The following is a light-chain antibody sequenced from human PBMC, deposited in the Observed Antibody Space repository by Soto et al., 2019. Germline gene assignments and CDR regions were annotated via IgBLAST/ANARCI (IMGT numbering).Light chain of an antibody. J-gene: IGLJ3*02. Sequence: QSALTQPTSVSGSPGQSITISCTGTSSDVGGYNYVSWYQHHPGKAPKLVIYEVTHRPSGVSHRFSASKSASTASLTISGLQAEDESDYSCSSYTSEGTWVFGGGTKLTVL. V-gene: IGLV2-14*01. CDR3: SSYTSEGTWV. CDR1: SSDVGGYNY. CDR2: EVT.